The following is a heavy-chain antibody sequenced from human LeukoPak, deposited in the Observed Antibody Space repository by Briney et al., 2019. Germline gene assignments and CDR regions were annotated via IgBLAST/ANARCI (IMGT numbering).Heavy chain of an antibody. CDR2: INHSGST. CDR3: ARGRSGSYYVDYYYYMDV. Sequence: PSETLSLTCAVYGGSFSGYYWSWIRQPPGKGLEWIGEINHSGSTNYNPSLKSRVTISVDTSKNQFSLKLSSVTAADTAVYYCARGRSGSYYVDYYYYMDVWSKGTTVTVSS. V-gene: IGHV4-34*01. CDR1: GGSFSGYY. J-gene: IGHJ6*03. D-gene: IGHD1-26*01.